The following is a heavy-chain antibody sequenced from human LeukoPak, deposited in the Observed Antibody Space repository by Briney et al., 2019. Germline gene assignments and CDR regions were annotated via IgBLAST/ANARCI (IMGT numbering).Heavy chain of an antibody. Sequence: GGSLRLSCAASGFTFSSYAMSWVRQAPGKGLEWVAVISDDGSNKYCADSVKGRFTISRDNSKNTLYLQMNSLRTEDTAVYYCARDQRIGGYSYGLTGNFDYWGQGTLVTVSS. V-gene: IGHV3-30-3*01. D-gene: IGHD5-18*01. J-gene: IGHJ4*02. CDR2: ISDDGSNK. CDR1: GFTFSSYA. CDR3: ARDQRIGGYSYGLTGNFDY.